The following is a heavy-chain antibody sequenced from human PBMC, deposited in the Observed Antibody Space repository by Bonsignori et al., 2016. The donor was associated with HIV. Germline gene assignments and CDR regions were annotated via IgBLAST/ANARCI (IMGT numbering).Heavy chain of an antibody. CDR2: INPNSGGT. CDR1: GYTFTGYY. V-gene: IGHV1-2*02. J-gene: IGHJ5*02. Sequence: ASVKVSCKASGYTFTGYYMHWVRQAPGQGLEWMGWINPNSGGTNYAQKFQGRVTMTRDTSISTAYMELSRLRSDDTAVYYCARVGGVATMGDWFDPWGQGTLVTVSS. CDR3: ARVGGVATMGDWFDP. D-gene: IGHD5-12*01.